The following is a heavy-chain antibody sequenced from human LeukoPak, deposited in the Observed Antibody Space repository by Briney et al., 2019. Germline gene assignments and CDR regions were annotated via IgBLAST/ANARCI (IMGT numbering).Heavy chain of an antibody. V-gene: IGHV4-39*07. CDR1: GGSISSSSYY. Sequence: SETLSLTCTVSGGSISSSSYYWGWIRQPPGKGLEWIGSIYYSGSTYYNPSHKSRVTISVDTSKNQFSLKLSSVTAADTAVYYCARGPPPDFDYWGQGTLVTGSS. J-gene: IGHJ4*02. CDR3: ARGPPPDFDY. CDR2: IYYSGST.